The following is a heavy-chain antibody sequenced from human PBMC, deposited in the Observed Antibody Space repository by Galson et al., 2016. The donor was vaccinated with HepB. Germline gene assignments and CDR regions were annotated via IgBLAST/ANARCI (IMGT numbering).Heavy chain of an antibody. CDR3: ARDQGWGGGWFDP. CDR1: GFTLNNYA. J-gene: IGHJ5*02. D-gene: IGHD3-10*01. V-gene: IGHV3-30*09. Sequence: SLRLSCAASGFTLNNYALNWVRQAPGKGLEWVALISYDGSNRYYGDPVRGRFAISRDNSKKTLYLQMNSLRPEDTAVYYCARDQGWGGGWFDPWGQGTLVTVSS. CDR2: ISYDGSNR.